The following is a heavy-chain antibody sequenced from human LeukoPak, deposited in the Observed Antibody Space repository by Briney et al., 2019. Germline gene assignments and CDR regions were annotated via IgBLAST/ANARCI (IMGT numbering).Heavy chain of an antibody. D-gene: IGHD5-12*01. Sequence: ASVKVSCKASGYTFTSYYMHWVRQAPGQGLEWMGIINPSGGSTSYAQKFQGRVTMTRDMSTSTVYMELSSLRSEDTAVYFCATHSPEWRYSGYYNYYYMDVWGNGTTVTVSS. CDR3: ATHSPEWRYSGYYNYYYMDV. CDR1: GYTFTSYY. J-gene: IGHJ6*03. CDR2: INPSGGST. V-gene: IGHV1-46*01.